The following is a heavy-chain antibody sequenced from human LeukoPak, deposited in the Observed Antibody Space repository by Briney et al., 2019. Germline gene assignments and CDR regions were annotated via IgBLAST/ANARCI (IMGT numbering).Heavy chain of an antibody. CDR3: AKDSEIQLWYSFDY. CDR1: GFTFSSYG. V-gene: IGHV3-30*18. CDR2: ISYDGSNK. D-gene: IGHD5-18*01. J-gene: IGHJ4*02. Sequence: GGSLRLSCAASGFTFSSYGMHWVRQAPGKGLEWVAVISYDGSNKYYADSVKGRFTISRDNSKNTLYLQMNSLRAEDTAVYYCAKDSEIQLWYSFDYWSQGTLVTVSS.